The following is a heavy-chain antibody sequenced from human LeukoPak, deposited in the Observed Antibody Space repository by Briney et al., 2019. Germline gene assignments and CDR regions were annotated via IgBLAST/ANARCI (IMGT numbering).Heavy chain of an antibody. Sequence: ASVKVSCKASGYTFTSYAMHWVRQAPGQRLEWMGWINAGNGNTKYSQKFQGRVTITGDTSASTAYMELSSLRSEDTAVYYCARVGYYYDSSGYILDWGQGTLVTVSS. V-gene: IGHV1-3*01. J-gene: IGHJ4*02. D-gene: IGHD3-22*01. CDR3: ARVGYYYDSSGYILD. CDR1: GYTFTSYA. CDR2: INAGNGNT.